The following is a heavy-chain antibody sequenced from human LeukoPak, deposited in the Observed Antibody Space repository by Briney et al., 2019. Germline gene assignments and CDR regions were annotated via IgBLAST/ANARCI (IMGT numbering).Heavy chain of an antibody. CDR2: IYHSGST. CDR1: GGSISSRNW. J-gene: IGHJ6*03. V-gene: IGHV4-4*02. D-gene: IGHD3-22*01. CDR3: ARIRPGDSSGYYSYYYYYMDV. Sequence: KTSETLSLTCAVSGGSISSRNWWSWVRQPPGKGLEWIGEIYHSGSTNYNPSLKTRVTISVDKSKNQFSLKLSSVTAADTAVYYCARIRPGDSSGYYSYYYYYMDVWGKGTTVTVSS.